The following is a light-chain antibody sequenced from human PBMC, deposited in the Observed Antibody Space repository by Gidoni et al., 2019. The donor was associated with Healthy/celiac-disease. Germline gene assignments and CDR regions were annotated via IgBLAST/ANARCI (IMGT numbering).Light chain of an antibody. J-gene: IGKJ2*01. CDR2: WAS. Sequence: DIVMTQSPDSLAVSRGERATLNCKSSQIVLHSSNNKNYLAWDQQKPGQPPKLLIYWASTRESGVPDRFSGSGSGTDFTLTISSLQAEDVAVYYCQQYYSTPDTFGQGTKLEIK. V-gene: IGKV4-1*01. CDR3: QQYYSTPDT. CDR1: QIVLHSSNNKNY.